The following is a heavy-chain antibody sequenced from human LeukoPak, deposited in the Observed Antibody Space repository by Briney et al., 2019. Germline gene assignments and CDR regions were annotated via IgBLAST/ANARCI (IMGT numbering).Heavy chain of an antibody. J-gene: IGHJ4*02. CDR1: GFTFSSYS. CDR3: ARFPDYYDSSGQEA. V-gene: IGHV3-21*01. Sequence: GGSLRLSCAASGFTFSSYSMNWVRQAPGKGLEWVSSISSSSSYIYYADSVKGRFTISRDNAKNSLYLQMNSLRAEDTAVYYCARFPDYYDSSGQEAWGQGTLVTVSS. D-gene: IGHD3-22*01. CDR2: ISSSSSYI.